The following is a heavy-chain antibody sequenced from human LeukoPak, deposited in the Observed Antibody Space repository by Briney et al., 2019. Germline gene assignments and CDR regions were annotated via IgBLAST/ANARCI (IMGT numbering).Heavy chain of an antibody. CDR1: GFIFNKHA. D-gene: IGHD5-12*01. V-gene: IGHV3-23*01. CDR3: TRVRGYDFDF. Sequence: GGSLRLSCAASGFIFNKHAMSWVRQAPGKGLEWVSGLSGSGGSTDYADSVKGRFTVSRDNSKNTLFLQMNSLRAEDTAVYYCTRVRGYDFDFWGQGTLVTVSS. CDR2: LSGSGGST. J-gene: IGHJ4*02.